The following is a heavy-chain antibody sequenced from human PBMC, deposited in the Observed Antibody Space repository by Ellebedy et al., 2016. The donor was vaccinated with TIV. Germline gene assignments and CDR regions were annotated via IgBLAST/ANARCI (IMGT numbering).Heavy chain of an antibody. V-gene: IGHV3-33*01. CDR1: GFTFSDYT. CDR2: IWDDGNTI. D-gene: IGHD3-22*01. J-gene: IGHJ4*02. Sequence: GESLKISCAASGFTFSDYTMHWVRHTPGKGLEWVAVIWDDGNTILYADSVKGRFSIARDNFKNTLYLQMNSLRVEDTAVYFCARLGGPYDSTGYYHTYWGQGTQVTVSS. CDR3: ARLGGPYDSTGYYHTY.